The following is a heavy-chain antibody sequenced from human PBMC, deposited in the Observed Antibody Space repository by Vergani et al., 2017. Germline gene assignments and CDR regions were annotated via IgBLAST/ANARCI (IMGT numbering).Heavy chain of an antibody. CDR3: ARGQLVRIGTKRYYMDV. D-gene: IGHD6-6*01. CDR2: INHSGST. Sequence: QVQLQQWGAGLLKPSETLSLTCAVYGGSFSGYYWSWIRQPPGKGLEWIGEINHSGSTNYNPSLKSRVTISVDTSKNQFSLKLSSVTAADTAVYYCARGQLVRIGTKRYYMDVWGKGTTVTVSS. J-gene: IGHJ6*03. V-gene: IGHV4-34*01. CDR1: GGSFSGYY.